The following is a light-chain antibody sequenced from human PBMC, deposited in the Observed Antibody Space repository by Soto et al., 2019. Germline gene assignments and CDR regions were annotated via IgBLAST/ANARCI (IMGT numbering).Light chain of an antibody. CDR2: DAS. V-gene: IGKV3-11*01. CDR3: QQRTDWPPLT. J-gene: IGKJ4*01. Sequence: EIVLTQSPATLSLSPGERATLSCRASQSVGTYLAWYQQKPGQAPRLLIYDASIRATGIPARFSGSGSGTDFTRTISSLEPEDFAVYYCQQRTDWPPLTFGGGTKVEIK. CDR1: QSVGTY.